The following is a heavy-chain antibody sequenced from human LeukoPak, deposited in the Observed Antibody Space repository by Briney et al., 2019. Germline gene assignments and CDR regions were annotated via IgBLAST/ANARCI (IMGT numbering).Heavy chain of an antibody. D-gene: IGHD1-26*01. CDR3: ARVVGATKAEYFQH. Sequence: ASVKVSCKASGYTFTGYYMHWVRQAPGQGLEWMGWINPNSGGTNYAQKFQGRVTMTRDASISTAYMELSRLRSDDTAVYYCARVVGATKAEYFQHWGQGTLVTVSS. V-gene: IGHV1-2*02. CDR2: INPNSGGT. CDR1: GYTFTGYY. J-gene: IGHJ1*01.